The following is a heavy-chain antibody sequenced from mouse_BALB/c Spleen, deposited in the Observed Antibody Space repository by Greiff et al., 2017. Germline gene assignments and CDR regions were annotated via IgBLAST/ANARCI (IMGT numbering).Heavy chain of an antibody. CDR3: ARQSMDWYFDV. CDR2: ISSGSSTI. V-gene: IGHV5-17*02. J-gene: IGHJ1*01. Sequence: EVQGVESGGGLVQPGGSRKLSCAASGFTFSSFGMHWVRQAPEKGLEWVAYISSGSSTIYYADTVKGRFTISRDNPKNTLFLQMTSLRSEDTAMYYCARQSMDWYFDVWGAGTTVTVSS. CDR1: GFTFSSFG.